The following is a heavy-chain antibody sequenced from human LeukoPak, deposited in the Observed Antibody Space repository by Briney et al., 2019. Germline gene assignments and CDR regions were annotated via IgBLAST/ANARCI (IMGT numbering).Heavy chain of an antibody. CDR1: GFTFSSYA. CDR2: TSGSGGST. Sequence: GGSLRLSCAASGFTFSSYAMSWVRQAPGKGLDWVSATSGSGGSTYYADSVKGRFTISRDNSKNTLYLQMNSLRAEDTAVYYCAEDPNYYDSSGLTYYFDYWGQGTLVTVSS. CDR3: AEDPNYYDSSGLTYYFDY. J-gene: IGHJ4*02. D-gene: IGHD3-22*01. V-gene: IGHV3-23*01.